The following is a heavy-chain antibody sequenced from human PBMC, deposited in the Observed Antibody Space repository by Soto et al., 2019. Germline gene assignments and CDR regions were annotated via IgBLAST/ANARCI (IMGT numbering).Heavy chain of an antibody. CDR2: FDPEDGET. Sequence: GASVKVSCKVSGYTLTELSMHWVRQAPGKGLEWMGGFDPEDGETIYAQKFQGRVTMTEDTSTDTAYMELSSLRSEDTAVYYCATVQRYYGSGSDYYYYGMDVWGQGTTVTVSS. CDR3: ATVQRYYGSGSDYYYYGMDV. CDR1: GYTLTELS. D-gene: IGHD3-10*01. V-gene: IGHV1-24*01. J-gene: IGHJ6*02.